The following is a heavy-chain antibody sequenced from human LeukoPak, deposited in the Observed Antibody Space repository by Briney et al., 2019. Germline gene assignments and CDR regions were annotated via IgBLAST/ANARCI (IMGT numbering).Heavy chain of an antibody. CDR3: AKDLTKWLSRMIDY. D-gene: IGHD6-19*01. CDR1: GFTFDDYA. Sequence: PGRSLRLSCAASGFTFDDYAMHWVRQAPGKGLEWVSGISWNSGSIGYADSVKGRFTISRDNAKNSLYLQMNSLRAEDMALYYCAKDLTKWLSRMIDYWGLGTLVTVSS. J-gene: IGHJ4*02. V-gene: IGHV3-9*03. CDR2: ISWNSGSI.